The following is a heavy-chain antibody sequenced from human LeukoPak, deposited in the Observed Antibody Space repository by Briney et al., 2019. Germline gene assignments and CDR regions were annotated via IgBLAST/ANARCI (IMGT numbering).Heavy chain of an antibody. D-gene: IGHD3-22*01. V-gene: IGHV4-39*01. CDR3: ARLSPGDSSGYEADC. J-gene: IGHJ4*02. CDR2: IYYSGST. Sequence: PSETLSLTCTVSGGSISSSSYYWGWIRQPPGKGLEWIGSIYYSGSTYYNPSLKSRVTISVDTPKNQFSLKLSSVTAADTAVYYCARLSPGDSSGYEADCWGQGTLVTVSS. CDR1: GGSISSSSYY.